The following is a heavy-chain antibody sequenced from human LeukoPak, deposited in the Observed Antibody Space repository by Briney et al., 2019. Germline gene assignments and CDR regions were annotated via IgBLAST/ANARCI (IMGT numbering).Heavy chain of an antibody. V-gene: IGHV1-46*01. CDR2: INPSGGST. CDR1: GYTFTSYY. D-gene: IGHD4-17*01. CDR3: ARCYTVTTYGMDV. J-gene: IGHJ6*02. Sequence: ASVKVSCKASGYTFTSYYMHWVRQAPGQGLEWMGIINPSGGSTSYAQKFQGRVTMTRNTSISTAYMELSSLRSEDTAVYYCARCYTVTTYGMDVWGQGTTVTVSS.